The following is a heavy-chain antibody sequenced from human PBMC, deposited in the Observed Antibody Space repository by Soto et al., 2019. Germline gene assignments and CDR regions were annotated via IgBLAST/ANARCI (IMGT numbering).Heavy chain of an antibody. CDR2: IFYSGNS. Sequence: SETLSLTCSVAGGSISTTTYYWGWIRQPPGKGLEWIGSIFYSGNSYYNPSLGSRVTLSVDTSKNQFSLKLSSVTATDTAVYYCARRRSTYLDSWGQGTLVTVSS. CDR3: ARRRSTYLDS. V-gene: IGHV4-39*01. CDR1: GGSISTTTYY. J-gene: IGHJ4*02.